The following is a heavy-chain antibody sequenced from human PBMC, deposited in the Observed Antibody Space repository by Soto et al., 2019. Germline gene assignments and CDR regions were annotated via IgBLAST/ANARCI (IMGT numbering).Heavy chain of an antibody. J-gene: IGHJ4*02. V-gene: IGHV4-31*03. D-gene: IGHD6-13*01. Sequence: SETLSLTCTVSGGSISSGGYYWSWIRQHPGKGLEWIGYIYYSGSTYYNPSLKSRVTISVDTSKNQFSLKLSSVTAADTAVYYCARVRSYSSSWYFDYWGQGTLVTVSS. CDR1: GGSISSGGYY. CDR3: ARVRSYSSSWYFDY. CDR2: IYYSGST.